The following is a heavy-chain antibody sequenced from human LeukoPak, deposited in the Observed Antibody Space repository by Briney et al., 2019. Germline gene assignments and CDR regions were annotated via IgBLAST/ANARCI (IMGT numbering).Heavy chain of an antibody. V-gene: IGHV3-7*03. CDR1: GFTFSSYA. Sequence: GGSLRLSCAASGFTFSSYAMSWVRQAPGKGLEWVANIKQDGSEKYYVDSVKGRFTISRDNAKNSLYLQMNSLRAEDTAVYYFARGRRWLQPPNYHFYLWGQGTLVT. D-gene: IGHD5-24*01. CDR3: ARGRRWLQPPNYHFYL. J-gene: IGHJ4*02. CDR2: IKQDGSEK.